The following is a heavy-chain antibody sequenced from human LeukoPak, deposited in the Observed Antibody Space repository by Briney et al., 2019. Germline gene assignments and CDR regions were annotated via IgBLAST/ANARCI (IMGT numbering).Heavy chain of an antibody. Sequence: ASVKVSCKASGYTFTSYDINWVRQATGQGLEWMGWMNPNSGNTGYAQKFQGRVTMTRNTSISTAYMELSSLRSEDTAVYYCARDTLGRNYFDYWGQGTLVTVSS. J-gene: IGHJ4*02. V-gene: IGHV1-8*01. CDR3: ARDTLGRNYFDY. CDR2: MNPNSGNT. D-gene: IGHD7-27*01. CDR1: GYTFTSYD.